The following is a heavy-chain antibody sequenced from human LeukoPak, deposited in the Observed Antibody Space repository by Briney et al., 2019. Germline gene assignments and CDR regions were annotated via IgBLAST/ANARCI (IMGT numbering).Heavy chain of an antibody. J-gene: IGHJ4*02. CDR3: ASGLAVAGY. CDR2: ISYDGSNK. D-gene: IGHD6-19*01. CDR1: GFTFSSYA. V-gene: IGHV3-30*04. Sequence: GSLRLSCAASGFTFSSYAMHWVRQAPGKGLEWVAVISYDGSNKYYADSVKGRFTISRDNSKNTLYLQMNSLRAEDTAVYYCASGLAVAGYWGQGTLVTVSS.